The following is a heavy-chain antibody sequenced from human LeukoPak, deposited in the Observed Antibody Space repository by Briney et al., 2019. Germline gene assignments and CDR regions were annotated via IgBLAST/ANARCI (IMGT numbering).Heavy chain of an antibody. J-gene: IGHJ6*02. CDR3: ASLTPQLLGDSRRVFYNGMDV. Sequence: PSETLSLTCTVSGGSISSYYWSWIRQPPGKGLEWIGYIYYSGSTNYNPSLKSRVTISVDTSKNQFSLRLSSVTAADTAVYYCASLTPQLLGDSRRVFYNGMDVWGQGTTVTVSS. D-gene: IGHD2-2*01. CDR2: IYYSGST. V-gene: IGHV4-59*01. CDR1: GGSISSYY.